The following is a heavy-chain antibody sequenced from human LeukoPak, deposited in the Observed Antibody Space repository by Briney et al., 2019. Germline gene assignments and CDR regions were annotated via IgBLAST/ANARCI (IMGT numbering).Heavy chain of an antibody. V-gene: IGHV1-2*02. D-gene: IGHD5-18*01. CDR2: INPNSGGT. J-gene: IGHJ4*02. CDR3: ARGGYSYGYYFGLTNLYYFDY. CDR1: GYTFTGYY. Sequence: ASVKVSCKASGYTFTGYYMHWVRQAPGQGLEWMGWINPNSGGTNYAQKFQGRVTMTRDTSISTAYMELSRLRSDDTAVYYCARGGYSYGYYFGLTNLYYFDYWGQGTLVTVSS.